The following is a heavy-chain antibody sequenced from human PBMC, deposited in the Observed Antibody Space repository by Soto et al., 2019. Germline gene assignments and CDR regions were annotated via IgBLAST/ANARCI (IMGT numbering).Heavy chain of an antibody. CDR3: ASSVAKYYYYGMDV. CDR1: GGTFSSYA. Sequence: GXSVKVSFNASGGTFSSYAISLLRHSPGQGLEWMGGIIPIFGTANYAQKFQGRVTITADESTSTAYMELSSLRSEDTAVYYCASSVAKYYYYGMDVWGQGTTVTSP. V-gene: IGHV1-69*01. J-gene: IGHJ6*02. D-gene: IGHD5-12*01. CDR2: IIPIFGTA.